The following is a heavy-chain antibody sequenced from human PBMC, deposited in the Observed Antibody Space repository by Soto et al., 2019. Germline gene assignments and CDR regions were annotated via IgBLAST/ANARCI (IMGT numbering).Heavy chain of an antibody. V-gene: IGHV3-33*01. CDR1: GFTFSSYG. J-gene: IGHJ4*02. CDR2: IWYDGSNK. CDR3: ARDYSQYYFDY. D-gene: IGHD6-13*01. Sequence: QVQLVESGGGVVQPGRSLRLSCAASGFTFSSYGMHWVRQAPGKGLEWVAVIWYDGSNKYYADSVKGRFIISRDNSKNTLYLQMNSLRAEDTAVYYCARDYSQYYFDYWGQGTLVTVSS.